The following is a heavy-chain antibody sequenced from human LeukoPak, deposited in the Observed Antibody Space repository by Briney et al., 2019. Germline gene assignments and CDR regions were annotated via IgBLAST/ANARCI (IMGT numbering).Heavy chain of an antibody. CDR3: VQNGQSGFSFDP. J-gene: IGHJ5*02. CDR1: GASLNGHY. Sequence: SETLSLTCAVYGASLNGHYWSWIRQPPGKGLEWIGEGSDVGGTKYNPSLKSRVTISADTSKNQFSLKLSSVTAADTAVYYCVQNGQSGFSFDPWGQGTLVTVSS. CDR2: GSDVGGT. D-gene: IGHD2-8*01. V-gene: IGHV4-34*01.